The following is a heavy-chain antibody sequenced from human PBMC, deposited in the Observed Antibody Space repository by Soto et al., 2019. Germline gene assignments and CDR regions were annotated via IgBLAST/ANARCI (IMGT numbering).Heavy chain of an antibody. CDR2: IFYDGTT. V-gene: IGHV4-31*03. D-gene: IGHD3-22*01. CDR3: AIEEAMIISGYLVF. CDR1: GGSVNSDTYY. Sequence: SETLSLTCTVSGGSVNSDTYYWNWIRQHPGKGLEWIGYIFYDGTTYYNPSLKSRVSISVDTSQNQFSLKVNSMTAADTAVYYCAIEEAMIISGYLVFWGQGTLVTGSS. J-gene: IGHJ4*02.